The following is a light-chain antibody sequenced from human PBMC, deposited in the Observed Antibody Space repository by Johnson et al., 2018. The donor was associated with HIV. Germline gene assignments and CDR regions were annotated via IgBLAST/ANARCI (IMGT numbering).Light chain of an antibody. Sequence: QSVLTQPPSVSAAPGQKVTISCSGSYSNIGNNYVSWYQQVPGTTPKLLIYDNDKRPSGIPDRFSASKSGSSATLGITALQPGDEADYYCATWDSSLSAYVFGPGTKVTIL. V-gene: IGLV1-51*01. CDR3: ATWDSSLSAYV. CDR1: YSNIGNNY. CDR2: DND. J-gene: IGLJ1*01.